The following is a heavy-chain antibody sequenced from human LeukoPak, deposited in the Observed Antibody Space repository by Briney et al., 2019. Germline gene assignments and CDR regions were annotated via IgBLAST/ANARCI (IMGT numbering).Heavy chain of an antibody. CDR3: AKGDIVVVPAAIWGDY. J-gene: IGHJ4*02. CDR1: GFI. D-gene: IGHD2-2*02. CDR2: ITHDGGTQ. V-gene: IGHV3-30*04. Sequence: GSLRLSCTASGFIIHWVRQAPGKGPEWLAPITHDGGTQQYLASVKGRFTISRDNSKNTLYLQMNSLRAEDTAVYYCAKGDIVVVPAAIWGDYWGQGTLVTVSS.